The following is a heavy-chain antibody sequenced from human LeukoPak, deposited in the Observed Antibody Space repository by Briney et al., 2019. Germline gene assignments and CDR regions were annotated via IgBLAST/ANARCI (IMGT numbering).Heavy chain of an antibody. CDR2: IIPIFGTA. J-gene: IGHJ5*02. CDR1: GGTFISYA. Sequence: PSVKVSFKASGGTFISYAISWVRQSTAHGLEWMGGIIPIFGTANYAQKFQGRVTITADESTSTAYMELSSLRSEDTAVYYCARDTGPYNWFDPWGQGTLVTVSS. D-gene: IGHD3-10*01. CDR3: ARDTGPYNWFDP. V-gene: IGHV1-69*13.